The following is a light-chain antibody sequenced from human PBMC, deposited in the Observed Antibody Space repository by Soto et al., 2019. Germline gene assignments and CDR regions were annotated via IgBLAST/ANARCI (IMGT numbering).Light chain of an antibody. CDR2: GVS. Sequence: EIVLTQSPSTLSVSPGERATLCCRASQSVGSTYLAWYQQKPGQAPKLLIYGVSRRATGIPDRFSGSGSGTDFTLTISRLEPEDFAVYYCQQYGTSPLTFGPGTKVDI. J-gene: IGKJ3*01. CDR1: QSVGSTY. CDR3: QQYGTSPLT. V-gene: IGKV3-20*01.